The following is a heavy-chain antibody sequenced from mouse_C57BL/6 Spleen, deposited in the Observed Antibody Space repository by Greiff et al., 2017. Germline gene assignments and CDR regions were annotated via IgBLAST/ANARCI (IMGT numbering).Heavy chain of an antibody. CDR3: ARSIDSSGNKAWFAY. J-gene: IGHJ3*01. CDR2: IHPNSGST. Sequence: VQLQQPGAELVKPGASVKLSCKASGYTFTSYWMHWVKQRPGQGLEWIGMIHPNSGSTNYNEKFKSKATLTVDKSSSTAYMQLSSLTSEDSAVYYCARSIDSSGNKAWFAYWGQGTLVTVSA. V-gene: IGHV1-64*01. CDR1: GYTFTSYW. D-gene: IGHD3-2*02.